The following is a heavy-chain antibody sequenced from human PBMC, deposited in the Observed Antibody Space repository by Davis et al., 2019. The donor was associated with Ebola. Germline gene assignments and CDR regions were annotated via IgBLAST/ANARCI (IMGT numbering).Heavy chain of an antibody. CDR2: ISGDFYT. V-gene: IGHV3-11*06. Sequence: GESLKISCAASGFNFRDYYMSWIRQAPGKGLEWLSFISGDFYTKYTDSVKGRFTISRDNAKNSLYLQMNSLRDEDTAVYYCAKGGRCSGASCSPLSSYFYYYMDVWGKGTTVTVSS. D-gene: IGHD2-15*01. CDR3: AKGGRCSGASCSPLSSYFYYYMDV. J-gene: IGHJ6*03. CDR1: GFNFRDYY.